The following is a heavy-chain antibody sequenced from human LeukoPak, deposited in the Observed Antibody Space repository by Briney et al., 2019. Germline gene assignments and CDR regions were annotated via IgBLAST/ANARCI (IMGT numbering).Heavy chain of an antibody. V-gene: IGHV3-33*01. CDR1: GFTVSSYG. CDR2: IWYDGSNK. D-gene: IGHD5-18*01. Sequence: GGSLRLSCAASGFTVSSYGMHWVRQAPGKGLEWVAVIWYDGSNKYYADSVKGRFTISRDNSKNTLYLQMNSLRAEDTAVYYCARGYSYGYANVDYWGQGTLVTVSS. J-gene: IGHJ4*02. CDR3: ARGYSYGYANVDY.